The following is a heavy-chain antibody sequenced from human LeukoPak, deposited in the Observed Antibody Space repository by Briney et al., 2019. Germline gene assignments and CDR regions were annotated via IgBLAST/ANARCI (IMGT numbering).Heavy chain of an antibody. J-gene: IGHJ4*02. V-gene: IGHV1-24*01. CDR1: GYTLTELS. CDR3: ATEPITMVRGVIITFNPSDY. Sequence: ASVKVSCKVSGYTLTELSMHWVRQAPGKGLEWMGGFDPEDGETIYAQKFQGRVTMTEDTSTDTAYMELSSLRSEDTAVYYCATEPITMVRGVIITFNPSDYWGQGNPGHRLL. D-gene: IGHD3-10*01. CDR2: FDPEDGET.